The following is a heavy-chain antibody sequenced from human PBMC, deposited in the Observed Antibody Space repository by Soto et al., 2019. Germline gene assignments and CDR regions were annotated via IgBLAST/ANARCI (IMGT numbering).Heavy chain of an antibody. CDR1: GFTFSSYA. D-gene: IGHD6-13*01. CDR3: AKENGYSSSWFEFDY. J-gene: IGHJ4*02. Sequence: EVQLLESGGGLVQPGGSLRLSCAASGFTFSSYAMSWVRQAPGKGLEWVSALSRSGGSTYYADSVKGRFTISRDNSKNALYLQMNSLRAEDTAVYYCAKENGYSSSWFEFDYWGQGTLVTVSS. CDR2: LSRSGGST. V-gene: IGHV3-23*01.